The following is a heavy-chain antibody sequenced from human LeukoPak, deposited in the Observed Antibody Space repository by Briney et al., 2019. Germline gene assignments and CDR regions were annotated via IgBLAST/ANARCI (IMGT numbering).Heavy chain of an antibody. V-gene: IGHV1-69*05. CDR2: IIPIFGTA. CDR3: ARGEGYGSSSARYYYYMDV. Sequence: ASVKVSCKASGGTFSSYAISWVRQAPGQGLEWMGGIIPIFGTANYAQKFQGRVTITTDESTSTAYMELSSLRSEDTAVYYCARGEGYGSSSARYYYYMDVWGKGTTVTVSS. CDR1: GGTFSSYA. J-gene: IGHJ6*03. D-gene: IGHD6-6*01.